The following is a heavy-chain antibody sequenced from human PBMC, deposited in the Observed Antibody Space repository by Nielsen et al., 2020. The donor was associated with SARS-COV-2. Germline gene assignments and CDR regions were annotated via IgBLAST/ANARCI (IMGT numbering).Heavy chain of an antibody. CDR2: IYHSGST. CDR3: ARGSVWGQQLRYYYYYGMDV. Sequence: RQAPGKGLEWIGYIYHSGSTYYNPSLKSRVTISVDTSKNQFSLKLSSVTAADTAVYYCARGSVWGQQLRYYYYYGMDVWGQGTTVTVSS. V-gene: IGHV4-30-2*04. J-gene: IGHJ6*02. D-gene: IGHD6-13*01.